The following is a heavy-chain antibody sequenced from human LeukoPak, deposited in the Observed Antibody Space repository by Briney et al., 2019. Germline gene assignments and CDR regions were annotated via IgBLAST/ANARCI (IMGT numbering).Heavy chain of an antibody. CDR2: IYYSGST. V-gene: IGHV4-59*01. CDR1: GGSISNYY. J-gene: IGHJ4*02. CDR3: ATHGEGSSWYYFDY. Sequence: PSETLSLTCTVSGGSISNYYWSWIRQPPGRGLEWIGYIYYSGSTNYSPSLKSRVTISVDTSKNQFSLKLSSVTAADTAVYYCATHGEGSSWYYFDYWGQGTLVTVSS. D-gene: IGHD6-13*01.